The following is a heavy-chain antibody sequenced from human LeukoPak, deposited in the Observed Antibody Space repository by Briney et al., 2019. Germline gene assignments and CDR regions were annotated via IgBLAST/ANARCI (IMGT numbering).Heavy chain of an antibody. CDR3: ARGGYDFWSGYLNWFDP. Sequence: ASVKVSCKASGYTFTSYGISWVRQAPGQGLEWMGWISAYNGNTNYAQKLQGRVTMTTDTSTSTAYMELRSLRSDDTAVYYCARGGYDFWSGYLNWFDPWGQGTLVTVSS. J-gene: IGHJ5*02. CDR1: GYTFTSYG. D-gene: IGHD3-3*01. V-gene: IGHV1-18*01. CDR2: ISAYNGNT.